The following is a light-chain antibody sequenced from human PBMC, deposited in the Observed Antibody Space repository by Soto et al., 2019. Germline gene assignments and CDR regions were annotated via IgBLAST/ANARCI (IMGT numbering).Light chain of an antibody. J-gene: IGKJ3*01. CDR1: QSVSSSY. CDR3: QPHGSSPVFT. Sequence: EIVLTQSPGTLSLSPGERATLSCRASQSVSSSYLAWYQQKPGQAPRLLIYGASSRASGIPDRFSGSGSGTAFTLTISRLEPEDFSVYYCQPHGSSPVFTFGPGTKVDIK. V-gene: IGKV3-20*01. CDR2: GAS.